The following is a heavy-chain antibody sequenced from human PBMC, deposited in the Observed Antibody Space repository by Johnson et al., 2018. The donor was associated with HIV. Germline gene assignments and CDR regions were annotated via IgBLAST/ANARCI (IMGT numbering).Heavy chain of an antibody. V-gene: IGHV3-7*05. CDR3: ARVREWEGGEVGDAVDI. J-gene: IGHJ3*02. CDR1: GFTFSSYW. CDR2: IKQDGSEK. Sequence: VQLVESGGGLVQPGGSLRLSCAASGFTFSSYWMSWVRQAPGKGLEWVANIKQDGSEKYYVDSVKGRFTISRDNAKNSLYLQMNSLRAEDTAVYYCARVREWEGGEVGDAVDIWGQGTMVTVSS. D-gene: IGHD1-26*01.